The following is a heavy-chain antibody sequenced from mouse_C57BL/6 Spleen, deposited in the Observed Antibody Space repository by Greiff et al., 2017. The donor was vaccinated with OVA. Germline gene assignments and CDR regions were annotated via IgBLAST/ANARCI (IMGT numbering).Heavy chain of an antibody. CDR2: IYPGDGDT. V-gene: IGHV1-80*01. D-gene: IGHD1-1*01. CDR3: ASASTVPYYFDY. CDR1: GYAFSSYW. Sequence: VKLLESGAELVKPGASVKISCKASGYAFSSYWMNWVKQRPGKGLEWIGQIYPGDGDTNYNGKFKGKATLTADKSSSTAYMQLSSLTSEDSAVYFCASASTVPYYFDYWGQGTTLTVSS. J-gene: IGHJ2*01.